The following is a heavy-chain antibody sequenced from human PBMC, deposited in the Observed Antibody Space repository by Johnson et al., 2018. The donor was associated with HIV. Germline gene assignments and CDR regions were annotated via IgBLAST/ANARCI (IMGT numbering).Heavy chain of an antibody. CDR1: GFTFSSYG. V-gene: IGHV3-NL1*01. CDR2: IFTVGDV. J-gene: IGHJ3*02. CDR3: AIPDSSAWDSSGYYHGEAFDI. Sequence: QVQLVESGGGVVQPGRSLRLSCAASGFTFSSYGMHWVRQAPGKGLEWVSVIFTVGDVYYADSVKGRFTISRDNAKNSLYLQMNSLRAEDTAVYYCAIPDSSAWDSSGYYHGEAFDIWGQGTMVTVSS. D-gene: IGHD3-22*01.